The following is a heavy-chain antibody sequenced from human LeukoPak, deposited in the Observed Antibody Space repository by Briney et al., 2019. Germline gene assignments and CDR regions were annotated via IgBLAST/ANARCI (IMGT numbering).Heavy chain of an antibody. CDR1: GFAISTYA. Sequence: GGSLRLSCAASGFAISTYAMAWVRQAPGKGLEWISSLSSGRSPSYSDSLEGRLTMSSDNARNTRYLQMDNLRGEDTAMYYCARQLGYCAAGTCYFDSWGHGTQVTVSS. D-gene: IGHD2-8*02. CDR2: LSSGRSP. J-gene: IGHJ4*01. V-gene: IGHV3-69-1*01. CDR3: ARQLGYCAAGTCYFDS.